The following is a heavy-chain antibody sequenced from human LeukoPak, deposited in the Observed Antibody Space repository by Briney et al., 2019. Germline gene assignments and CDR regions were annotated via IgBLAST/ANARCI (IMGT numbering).Heavy chain of an antibody. J-gene: IGHJ4*02. Sequence: ASVKVSCKASGYTFTGYYMHWVRQAPGQGLEWMGWINPNSGGTNYAQKFQGRVTMTRDTSISTAYMELRSLRSDDTAVYYCARGIRGYSGYDWENWGQGTLVTVSS. V-gene: IGHV1-2*02. CDR2: INPNSGGT. D-gene: IGHD5-12*01. CDR3: ARGIRGYSGYDWEN. CDR1: GYTFTGYY.